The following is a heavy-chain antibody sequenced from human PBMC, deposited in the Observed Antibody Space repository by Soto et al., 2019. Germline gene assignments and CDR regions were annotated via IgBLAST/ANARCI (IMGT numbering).Heavy chain of an antibody. Sequence: PGGSLRLSCAASGFTFSSYWMSWVRQAPGKGLEWVANIKQDGSEKYYVDSVKGRFTISRDNAKNSLYLQMNSLRAEDTAVYYCAREFDDSSGGAFDIWGQGTMVTVSS. V-gene: IGHV3-7*03. D-gene: IGHD3-22*01. CDR3: AREFDDSSGGAFDI. CDR1: GFTFSSYW. J-gene: IGHJ3*02. CDR2: IKQDGSEK.